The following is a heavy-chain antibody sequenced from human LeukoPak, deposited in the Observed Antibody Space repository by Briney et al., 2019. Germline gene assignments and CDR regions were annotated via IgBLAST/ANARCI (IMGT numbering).Heavy chain of an antibody. CDR3: AKDRVDGSGWYPDY. Sequence: GGSLRLSCAASGFTFSSYGMHWVRQAPGKGLEWVAFIRYDGSNKYYADSVKGRFTISRDNSKNTLYLQMSSLRAEDTAVYYCAKDRVDGSGWYPDYWGQGTLVTVSS. J-gene: IGHJ4*02. D-gene: IGHD6-19*01. CDR1: GFTFSSYG. CDR2: IRYDGSNK. V-gene: IGHV3-30*02.